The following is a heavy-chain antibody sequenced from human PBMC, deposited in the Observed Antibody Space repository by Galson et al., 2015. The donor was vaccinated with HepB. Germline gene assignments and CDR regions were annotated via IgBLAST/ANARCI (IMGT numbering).Heavy chain of an antibody. Sequence: SLRLSCAASGFTFSSYAMNWVRQAPGKGLEWVSGIVGRGHTTYYADSVRGRFTISRDNSKNTLYLQMNSLRAEDTAIYYRAKDVDDYHYPTPSDYWGQGTLVTVSS. D-gene: IGHD5-24*01. V-gene: IGHV3-23*01. CDR3: AKDVDDYHYPTPSDY. CDR1: GFTFSSYA. J-gene: IGHJ4*02. CDR2: IVGRGHTT.